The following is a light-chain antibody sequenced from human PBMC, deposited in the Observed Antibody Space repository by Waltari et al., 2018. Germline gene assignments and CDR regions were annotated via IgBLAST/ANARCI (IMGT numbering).Light chain of an antibody. CDR3: AAWDDSLNGVV. CDR2: SNK. CDR1: SSNIGSNT. Sequence: QSVLTQPPSASGTPGQRVTISCSGSSSNIGSNTVNWYQQPPGTAPKLLIYSNKQRPSGVPARFSAVGCGTSASLAISGLQSEDEADYYCAAWDDSLNGVVVGGGTKLTVL. J-gene: IGLJ2*01. V-gene: IGLV1-44*01.